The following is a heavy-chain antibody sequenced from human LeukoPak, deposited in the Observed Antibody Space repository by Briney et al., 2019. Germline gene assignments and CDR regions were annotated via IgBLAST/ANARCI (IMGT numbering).Heavy chain of an antibody. CDR2: INHSGST. CDR1: GGAFSGYY. Sequence: PSETLSLTCAVYGGAFSGYYWSWIRQPPRKGLEWIGEINHSGSTNYNPSLKSRVTISVDTSKNQFSLKLSSVTAADTAVYYCARGAIRRVDAFDIWGQGTMVTVSS. J-gene: IGHJ3*02. V-gene: IGHV4-34*01. CDR3: ARGAIRRVDAFDI. D-gene: IGHD3-3*02.